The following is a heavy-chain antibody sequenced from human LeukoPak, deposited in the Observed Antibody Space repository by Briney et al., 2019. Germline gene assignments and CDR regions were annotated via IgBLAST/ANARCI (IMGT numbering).Heavy chain of an antibody. CDR3: ARVLAVAGTWSGFS. Sequence: GGSLRLSCAASGFTFSCYSMNWVRQAPGKGLEWVSSISSSSSYIYYADSVRGRFTISRDDAKNSLYLQMNSLRAEDTALYYCARVLAVAGTWSGFSWGQGTLVTVSS. J-gene: IGHJ4*02. CDR2: ISSSSSYI. D-gene: IGHD6-19*01. CDR1: GFTFSCYS. V-gene: IGHV3-21*01.